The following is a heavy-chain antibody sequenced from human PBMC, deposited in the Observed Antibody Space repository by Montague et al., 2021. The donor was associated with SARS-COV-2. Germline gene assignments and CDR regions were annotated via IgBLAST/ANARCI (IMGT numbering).Heavy chain of an antibody. Sequence: SETRSLTCSVSGLSFSDSYWSWIRQPPGKGLEWIGEIDHTRSARYSPSLWSRVTISIDRSKKQFSLKLSSVTAADTAVYYCARQRNDDVLDYWGQGTLVTVSS. J-gene: IGHJ4*02. CDR2: IDHTRSA. D-gene: IGHD1-1*01. CDR1: GLSFSDSY. V-gene: IGHV4-34*01. CDR3: ARQRNDDVLDY.